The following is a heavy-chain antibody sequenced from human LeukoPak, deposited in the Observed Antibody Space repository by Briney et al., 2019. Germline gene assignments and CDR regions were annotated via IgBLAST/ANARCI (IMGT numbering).Heavy chain of an antibody. Sequence: ASVKVSCKASGYTFTSYDINWVRQTTVQGLEWMGWMNPNSGNTGYAQKFQGRVTMTKNTSITTAYMELNSLRSEDTAVYYCARALSWTTDSYYYMDVWGKGTTVTVSS. CDR3: ARALSWTTDSYYYMDV. CDR2: MNPNSGNT. V-gene: IGHV1-8*01. CDR1: GYTFTSYD. J-gene: IGHJ6*03. D-gene: IGHD3/OR15-3a*01.